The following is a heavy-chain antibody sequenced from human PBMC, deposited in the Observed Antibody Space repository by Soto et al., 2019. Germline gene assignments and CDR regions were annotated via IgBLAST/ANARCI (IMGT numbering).Heavy chain of an antibody. Sequence: GGSLRLSCSASGFTFSSYAMHWVRQAPGKGLEYVSAISSNGGSTYYADSVKGRFTISRDNSKNTLYLQMSSLRAEDTAVYYCVKEDYVSSGYSTFQHWGQGTLVTVSS. D-gene: IGHD3-22*01. V-gene: IGHV3-64D*06. CDR2: ISSNGGST. CDR1: GFTFSSYA. J-gene: IGHJ1*01. CDR3: VKEDYVSSGYSTFQH.